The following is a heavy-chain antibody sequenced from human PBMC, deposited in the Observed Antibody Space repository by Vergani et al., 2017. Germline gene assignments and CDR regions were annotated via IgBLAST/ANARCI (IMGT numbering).Heavy chain of an antibody. CDR2: IRYDGSNK. V-gene: IGHV3-30*02. D-gene: IGHD3-10*01. CDR3: AKPEPDYYGSGSYFDYFDY. Sequence: QVQLVESGGGVVQPGGSLRLSCAASGFTFSSYGMHWVRQAPGKGLEWVAFIRYDGSNKYYADSVKGRFTISRDNSKNTLYLQMNSLRAEDTAVYYCAKPEPDYYGSGSYFDYFDYWGQGTLVTVSS. CDR1: GFTFSSYG. J-gene: IGHJ4*02.